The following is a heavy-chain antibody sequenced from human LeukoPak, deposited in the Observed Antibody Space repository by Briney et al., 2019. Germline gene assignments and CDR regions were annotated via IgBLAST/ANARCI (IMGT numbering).Heavy chain of an antibody. D-gene: IGHD3-3*01. CDR2: INPNSGGT. CDR3: AKGLPVWSGYYTGVVVDDY. J-gene: IGHJ4*02. Sequence: GASVKVSCKASGYTFTGYYMHWVRQAPGQGLEWMGWINPNSGGTNYAQKFQGRVTMTRDTSISTAYMELSRLRSDDTAVYYCAKGLPVWSGYYTGVVVDDYWGQGTLVTVSS. CDR1: GYTFTGYY. V-gene: IGHV1-2*02.